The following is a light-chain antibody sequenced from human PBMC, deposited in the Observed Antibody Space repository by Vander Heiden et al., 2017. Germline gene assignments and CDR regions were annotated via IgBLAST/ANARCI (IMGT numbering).Light chain of an antibody. CDR1: QGVSSGY. CDR3: QQYSNSPL. J-gene: IGKJ4*01. CDR2: GAT. Sequence: EIVLTQSPGTLSSSAGERATLSCRASQGVSSGYLAWHQQKPGQAHRLLIYGATCRAAGIPDRCSGSGSGTDFTLTISRLEPEDFAEYYLQQYSNSPLFGGGTKVEIK. V-gene: IGKV3-20*01.